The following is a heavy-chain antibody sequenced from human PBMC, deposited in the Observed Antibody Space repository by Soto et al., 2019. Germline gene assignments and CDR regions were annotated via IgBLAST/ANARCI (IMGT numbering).Heavy chain of an antibody. CDR2: IGTAGDT. Sequence: GALRLSCAASGFTFSSYDMHWVRQATGKGLEWVSAIGTAGDTYYPGSVKGRFTISRENAKNSLYLQMNSLRAEDTAVYYCARVGSLLTGYYTDYYYGMDVWGQGTTVTVSS. V-gene: IGHV3-13*01. J-gene: IGHJ6*02. D-gene: IGHD3-9*01. CDR1: GFTFSSYD. CDR3: ARVGSLLTGYYTDYYYGMDV.